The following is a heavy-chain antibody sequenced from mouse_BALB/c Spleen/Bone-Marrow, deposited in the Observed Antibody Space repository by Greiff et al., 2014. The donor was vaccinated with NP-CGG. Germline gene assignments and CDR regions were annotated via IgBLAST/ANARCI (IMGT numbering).Heavy chain of an antibody. CDR3: ARGGYDGFAY. J-gene: IGHJ3*01. CDR2: INPSNGRT. Sequence: QVQLKESGAELVKPGASVKLSCKASGYTFTSYWMHWVKQRPGQGLEWIGEINPSNGRTNCNEKFKSKATLTVDKSSSTAYMQLSSLTSEDSAVYYCARGGYDGFAYWGQGTLVTVSA. V-gene: IGHV1S81*02. D-gene: IGHD2-2*01. CDR1: GYTFTSYW.